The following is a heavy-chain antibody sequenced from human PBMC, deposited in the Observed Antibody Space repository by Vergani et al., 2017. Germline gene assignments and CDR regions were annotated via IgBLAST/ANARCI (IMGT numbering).Heavy chain of an antibody. CDR1: EYSFGNYW. CDR3: ERHTTYTDS. Sequence: EVELVQSGPEVRKPGESLKISCKGSEYSFGNYWIGWVRQMPGKGLEWMGIIYPADSDTRYSPSFQGQVTISADKSISTAFLQWDSLKASDTALYYCERHTTYTDSWGQGTLVTVSS. V-gene: IGHV5-51*01. D-gene: IGHD1-1*01. J-gene: IGHJ4*02. CDR2: IYPADSDT.